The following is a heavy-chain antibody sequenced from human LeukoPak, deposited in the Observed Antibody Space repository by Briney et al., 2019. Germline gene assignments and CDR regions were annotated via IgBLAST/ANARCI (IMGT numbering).Heavy chain of an antibody. Sequence: GRSLRLSCAASGFTFDDYAMHWVRQAPGKGLEWVSGISWNSGSIGYADSVKGRFTISRDNAKNSLYLQMNSLRAEDMALYYCAKETPIVVVPAAPTTGYFDLWGRGTLVTVSS. CDR1: GFTFDDYA. D-gene: IGHD2-2*01. V-gene: IGHV3-9*03. CDR2: ISWNSGSI. J-gene: IGHJ2*01. CDR3: AKETPIVVVPAAPTTGYFDL.